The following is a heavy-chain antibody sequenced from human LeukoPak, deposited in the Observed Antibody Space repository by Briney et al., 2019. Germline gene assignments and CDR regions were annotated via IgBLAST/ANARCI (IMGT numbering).Heavy chain of an antibody. J-gene: IGHJ4*02. CDR2: ISSSTHYT. CDR1: GFTFSDYY. V-gene: IGHV3-11*05. Sequence: GGSLRLSCAASGFTFSDYYMTWIRQAPGKGLEWVSYISSSTHYTNYADSVKGRFTISRDNAKNSLYLQMNSLRAEDTAVYYCARDPETWQAAWGQGTLVTVSS. D-gene: IGHD6-25*01. CDR3: ARDPETWQAA.